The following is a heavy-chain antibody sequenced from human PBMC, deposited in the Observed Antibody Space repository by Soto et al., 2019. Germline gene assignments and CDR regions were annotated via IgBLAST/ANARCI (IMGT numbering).Heavy chain of an antibody. CDR1: GGTFSSYA. CDR2: IIPIFGTA. Sequence: QVQLVQSGAEVKKPGSSVKASCKASGGTFSSYAISWVRQAPGQGLEWMGGIIPIFGTANYAQKFQGRVTITAHESSSTAYMELSSLRSEDTAVYYCARLRAAAGVDYWGQGTLVTVSS. D-gene: IGHD6-13*01. V-gene: IGHV1-69*01. J-gene: IGHJ4*02. CDR3: ARLRAAAGVDY.